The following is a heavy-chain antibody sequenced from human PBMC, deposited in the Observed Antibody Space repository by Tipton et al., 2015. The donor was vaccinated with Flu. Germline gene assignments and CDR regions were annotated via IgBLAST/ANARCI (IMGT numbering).Heavy chain of an antibody. CDR3: AGTYYYDSSGYSPNFDY. J-gene: IGHJ4*02. CDR2: IYYSGST. V-gene: IGHV4-39*07. Sequence: TLSLTCTVSGGSISSSSYYWGWIRQPPGKGLEWIGSIYYSGSTYYNPSLKSRVTMSVDTSKNQFSLKLSSVTAADTAVYYCAGTYYYDSSGYSPNFDYWGQGTLVTVSS. CDR1: GGSISSSSYY. D-gene: IGHD3-22*01.